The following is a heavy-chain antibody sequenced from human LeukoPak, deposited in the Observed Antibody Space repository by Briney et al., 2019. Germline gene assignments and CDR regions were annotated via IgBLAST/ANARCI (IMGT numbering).Heavy chain of an antibody. V-gene: IGHV4-39*01. CDR2: ISYSGST. J-gene: IGHJ4*02. CDR1: GGSISSSNYY. D-gene: IGHD6-19*01. CDR3: ARQVVAVAGTGYFDY. Sequence: SETLSLTCSASGGSISSSNYYWGWIRQPPGKGLEWIGSISYSGSTYYNPSLKSRVTISVGTSKNQFSLKLNSVTAADTAVYFCARQVVAVAGTGYFDYWGQGTLVTVSS.